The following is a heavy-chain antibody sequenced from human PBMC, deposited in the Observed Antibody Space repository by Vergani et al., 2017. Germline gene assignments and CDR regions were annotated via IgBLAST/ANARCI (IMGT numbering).Heavy chain of an antibody. Sequence: QLQLQESGPGLVKPSETLSLICTVSGGSISSGGYYWSWIRQHPGKGLEWIGYIYYSGSTYYNPSLKSRVTISVDTSKNQFSLKLSSVTAADTAVYYCATTSIAARRGVFVYWGQGTLVTVSS. CDR2: IYYSGST. J-gene: IGHJ4*02. CDR1: GGSISSGGYY. V-gene: IGHV4-31*03. CDR3: ATTSIAARRGVFVY. D-gene: IGHD6-6*01.